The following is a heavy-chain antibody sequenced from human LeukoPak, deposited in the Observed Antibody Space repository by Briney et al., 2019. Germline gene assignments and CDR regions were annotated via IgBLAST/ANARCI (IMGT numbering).Heavy chain of an antibody. V-gene: IGHV1-69*04. CDR2: IIPILGIA. J-gene: IGHJ4*02. CDR1: GGTFSSYA. Sequence: GSSVKVSCKASGGTFSSYAISWVRQAPGQGLEWMGRIIPILGIANYAQKFQGRVTITADKSTSTAYMELSSLRSEDTAVYYCARGLEELSYYDSSGYYHPQAYWGQGTLVTVSS. D-gene: IGHD3-22*01. CDR3: ARGLEELSYYDSSGYYHPQAY.